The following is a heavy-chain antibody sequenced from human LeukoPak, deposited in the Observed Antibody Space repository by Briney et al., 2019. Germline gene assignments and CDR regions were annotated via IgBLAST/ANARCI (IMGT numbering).Heavy chain of an antibody. Sequence: GGSLRLSCAASGFTFSSYSMNWVRQAPGKGLEWVSYISSSSSTIYYADSVKGRFTISRDNAKNSLYLQMNSLRAEDTAVYYCARLFGKYGSGSYPYYYYYGMDVWGQGTTVTVSS. J-gene: IGHJ6*02. D-gene: IGHD3-10*01. CDR1: GFTFSSYS. CDR2: ISSSSSTI. CDR3: ARLFGKYGSGSYPYYYYYGMDV. V-gene: IGHV3-48*04.